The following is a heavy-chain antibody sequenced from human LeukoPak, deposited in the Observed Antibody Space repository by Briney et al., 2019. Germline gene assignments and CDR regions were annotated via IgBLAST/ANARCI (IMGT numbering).Heavy chain of an antibody. D-gene: IGHD3-22*01. CDR1: GYTFTTYA. Sequence: ASVKVSCKTSGYTFTTYAIHWVRQAPGQRLEWMGWINAGNGNTKYSQKFQGRVTITRDTSASTAYMELSSLRSEDTAVYYCARVAQHYYDSSGYDYWGQGTLVTVSS. CDR2: INAGNGNT. J-gene: IGHJ4*02. V-gene: IGHV1-3*01. CDR3: ARVAQHYYDSSGYDY.